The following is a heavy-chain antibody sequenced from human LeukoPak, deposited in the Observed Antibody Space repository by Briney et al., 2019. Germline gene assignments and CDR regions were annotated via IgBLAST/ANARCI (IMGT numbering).Heavy chain of an antibody. CDR1: GYTFTSYG. CDR3: ARGVATINDERTYYYYYMDV. V-gene: IGHV1-18*01. J-gene: IGHJ6*03. CDR2: ISAYNGNT. D-gene: IGHD5-12*01. Sequence: ASVKVSCKASGYTFTSYGISWVRQAPGQGLEWMGWISAYNGNTNYAQKLQGRVTMTTDTSTSTAYMELRSLRSDDTAVYYCARGVATINDERTYYYYYMDVWGKGTTVTVSS.